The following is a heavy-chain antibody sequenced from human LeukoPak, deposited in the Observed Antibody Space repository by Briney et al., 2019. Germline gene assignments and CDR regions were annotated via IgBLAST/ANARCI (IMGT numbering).Heavy chain of an antibody. CDR2: IYHSGST. CDR3: ARGVLYYDILTGYSPEGWFDP. J-gene: IGHJ5*02. D-gene: IGHD3-9*01. Sequence: SETLSLTCTVSDYSISSSYYWGWIRQPPGKGLEWFGIIYHSGSTYYNPSLKSRVTISVDTSKNQFSLKLSFVTAADTAVYYCARGVLYYDILTGYSPEGWFDPWGQGTLVTVSS. V-gene: IGHV4-38-2*02. CDR1: DYSISSSYY.